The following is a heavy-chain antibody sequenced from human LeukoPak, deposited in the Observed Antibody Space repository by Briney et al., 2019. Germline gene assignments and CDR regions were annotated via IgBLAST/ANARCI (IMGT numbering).Heavy chain of an antibody. V-gene: IGHV4-4*02. CDR3: AKSNAWDWFDP. J-gene: IGHJ5*02. D-gene: IGHD4-11*01. Sequence: PSETLSLTCAVSGGSITSSNWGSWVRQPPGKGLEWIGEIYYTGNTNYNPSLKSRVTIPVDKSNNQFSLNLSSVTAADTAVYYCAKSNAWDWFDPWGQGTLVTVSS. CDR1: GGSITSSNW. CDR2: IYYTGNT.